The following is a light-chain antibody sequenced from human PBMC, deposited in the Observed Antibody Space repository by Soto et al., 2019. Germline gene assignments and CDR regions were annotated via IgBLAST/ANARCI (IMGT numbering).Light chain of an antibody. CDR3: QQYDNLTIT. V-gene: IGKV1-33*01. J-gene: IGKJ5*01. CDR1: QDISKY. Sequence: DIQITQSPSSLSASVGDMVTITCQASQDISKYLNWYQKKTGKAPKLLIYDASNLETGVPSRLSGSGSGTDFTFTISSMQNEDIATYYCQQYDNLTITFGHGTRLEIK. CDR2: DAS.